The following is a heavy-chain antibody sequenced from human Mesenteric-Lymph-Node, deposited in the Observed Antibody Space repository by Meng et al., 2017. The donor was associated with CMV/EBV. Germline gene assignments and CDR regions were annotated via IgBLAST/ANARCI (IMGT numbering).Heavy chain of an antibody. D-gene: IGHD3-3*01. Sequence: GGPLRLSCAASGFTFSSYEMNWVRQAPGKGLEWVSYISSSGSTIYYADSAKGRFTISRDNAKNSLYLQMNSLRAEDTAVYYCARDSTPSYDFWSGYYSDYYYYYGMDVWGQGTTVTVSS. CDR2: ISSSGSTI. V-gene: IGHV3-48*03. CDR1: GFTFSSYE. CDR3: ARDSTPSYDFWSGYYSDYYYYYGMDV. J-gene: IGHJ6*02.